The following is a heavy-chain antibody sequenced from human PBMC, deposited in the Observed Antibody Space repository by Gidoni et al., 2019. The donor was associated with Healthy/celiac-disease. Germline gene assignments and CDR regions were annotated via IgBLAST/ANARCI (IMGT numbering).Heavy chain of an antibody. CDR3: ARGGYYDSSGYTDLSFQH. CDR1: GFTFSSYA. Sequence: QVQLVESGGGVVQPGRSLRLSCAAPGFTFSSYAMHWVRQAPGKGLEWVAVISYDGSNKYYADSVKGRFTISRDNSKNTLYLQMNSLRAEDTAVYYCARGGYYDSSGYTDLSFQHWGQGTLVTVSS. CDR2: ISYDGSNK. V-gene: IGHV3-30-3*01. D-gene: IGHD3-22*01. J-gene: IGHJ1*01.